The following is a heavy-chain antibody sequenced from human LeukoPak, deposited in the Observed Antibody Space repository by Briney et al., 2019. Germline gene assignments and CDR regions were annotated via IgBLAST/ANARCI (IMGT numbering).Heavy chain of an antibody. CDR1: GFHFSSYW. D-gene: IGHD5-24*01. CDR2: IKQDGSKK. CDR3: TRVGYIDEGIDY. Sequence: GGSLRLSCVASGFHFSSYWMTWVRQAPGKGLEWVANIKQDGSKKSYVDSVKGRFTISRDNAKNSLYLQMNSLRAEDTAIYYCTRVGYIDEGIDYWGQGTLVTVSS. J-gene: IGHJ4*02. V-gene: IGHV3-7*04.